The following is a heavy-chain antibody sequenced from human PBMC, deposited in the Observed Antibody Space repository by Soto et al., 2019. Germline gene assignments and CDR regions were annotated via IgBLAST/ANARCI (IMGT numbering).Heavy chain of an antibody. V-gene: IGHV4-39*01. Sequence: SETLSLTCTVSGDSIGSNYCWCRSRHPGGKGLEWIGSIYSTGNTYYNPPLNSQATISVDTSKNQSSLNVISVTAAETAVYYCRRSSRFSPDVWGQGSKVTFPS. D-gene: IGHD6-13*01. CDR3: RRSSRFSPDV. CDR1: GDSIGSNYC. J-gene: IGHJ6*02. CDR2: IYSTGNT.